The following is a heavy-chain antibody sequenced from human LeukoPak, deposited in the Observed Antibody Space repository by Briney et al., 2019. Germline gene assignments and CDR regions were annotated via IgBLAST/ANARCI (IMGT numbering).Heavy chain of an antibody. CDR3: ATAGEYRFDH. J-gene: IGHJ4*02. D-gene: IGHD2-2*01. V-gene: IGHV3-7*01. CDR2: IKQDGSEK. Sequence: PGGSLRLSCAASAFSLSDYWMSWVRQTPGKGLEWVANIKQDGSEKYYVGSVKGRFTISRDNVKNALYLQMNSLRAEDTAVYYCATAGEYRFDHWGQGTLVTVSS. CDR1: AFSLSDYW.